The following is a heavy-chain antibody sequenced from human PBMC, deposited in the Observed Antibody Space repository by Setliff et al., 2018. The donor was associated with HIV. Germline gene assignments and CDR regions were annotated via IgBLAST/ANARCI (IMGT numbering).Heavy chain of an antibody. CDR1: GYTFTEYY. V-gene: IGHV1-2*02. D-gene: IGHD4-17*01. J-gene: IGHJ4*02. Sequence: ASVKVSCKASGYTFTEYYIHWVRQAPGQGLEWIGWVYPNTGGTKYGQKFQGRVTMTRDTSISTAYMELSWLTSDDTAIYYRTRSTTADWGQGTMVTVSS. CDR3: TRSTTAD. CDR2: VYPNTGGT.